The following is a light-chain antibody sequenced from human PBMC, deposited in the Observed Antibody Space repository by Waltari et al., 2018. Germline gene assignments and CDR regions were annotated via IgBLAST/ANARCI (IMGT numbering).Light chain of an antibody. Sequence: DIVMTQSPDFLAVSLVERATINCKTSQSVLDRSKTKNYLAWYQQKPGQLPKLLIYWASTRESGVPDRFSGSGTGTDFTLTISSLQAEDVAVYYCQQYQSTPPEYAFGQGTKLEI. CDR1: QSVLDRSKTKNY. J-gene: IGKJ2*01. CDR2: WAS. V-gene: IGKV4-1*01. CDR3: QQYQSTPPEYA.